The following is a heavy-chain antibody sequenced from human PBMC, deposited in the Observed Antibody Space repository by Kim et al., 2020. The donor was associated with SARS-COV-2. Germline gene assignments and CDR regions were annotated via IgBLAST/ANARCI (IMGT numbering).Heavy chain of an antibody. CDR3: ARGPFAGYTAAAGYYYYYGMDV. CDR1: GFTFSSYW. J-gene: IGHJ6*02. V-gene: IGHV3-74*01. Sequence: GGSLRLSCAASGFTFSSYWMHWVRQAPGKGLVWVSRINSDGSSTSYADSVKGRFTISRDNAKNTLYLQMNSLRAEDTAVYYCARGPFAGYTAAAGYYYYYGMDVWGQGTTVTVSS. D-gene: IGHD6-13*01. CDR2: INSDGSST.